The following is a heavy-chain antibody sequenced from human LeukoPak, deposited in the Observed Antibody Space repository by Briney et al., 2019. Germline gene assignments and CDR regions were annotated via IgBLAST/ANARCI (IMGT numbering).Heavy chain of an antibody. V-gene: IGHV4-34*01. CDR3: ARGGLNYDSFRGKLFDY. D-gene: IGHD3-22*01. CDR1: SGSFSGYY. Sequence: SETLSLTCAVYSGSFSGYYWSWIRQPPGKGLEWIGEINHSGSTNYNPSLKRRVTISVDTSKNQFSLKLSSVTAADTAVYYCARGGLNYDSFRGKLFDYWGQGTLVTVSS. CDR2: INHSGST. J-gene: IGHJ4*02.